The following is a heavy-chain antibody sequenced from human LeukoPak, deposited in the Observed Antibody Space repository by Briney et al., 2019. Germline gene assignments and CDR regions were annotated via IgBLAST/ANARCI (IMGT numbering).Heavy chain of an antibody. J-gene: IGHJ4*02. CDR3: AKIRVVFNWNYAYYFDS. D-gene: IGHD1-7*01. Sequence: SGGSLRLSCAASGFTFSDYGMHWVRQAPGKGLEWVAVISYDGSDKYYADSVKGRFTISRDNSKNTLYLQMNSLRTEDTALYYCAKIRVVFNWNYAYYFDSWGQGTPVTVSS. CDR2: ISYDGSDK. CDR1: GFTFSDYG. V-gene: IGHV3-30*18.